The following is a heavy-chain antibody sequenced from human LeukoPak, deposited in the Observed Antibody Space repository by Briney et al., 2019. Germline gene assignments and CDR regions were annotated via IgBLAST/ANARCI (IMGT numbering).Heavy chain of an antibody. Sequence: PGGSLRLSCAASGFTFSSYAMHWVRQAPGKGLEWVAVISYDGSNKYYADSVKGRFTISRDNSKNTLLLQMNSLRAEDTAVYYCARDFGYCSTTSCYDQWGQGTLVTVSS. CDR2: ISYDGSNK. V-gene: IGHV3-30*14. CDR1: GFTFSSYA. CDR3: ARDFGYCSTTSCYDQ. D-gene: IGHD2-2*03. J-gene: IGHJ4*02.